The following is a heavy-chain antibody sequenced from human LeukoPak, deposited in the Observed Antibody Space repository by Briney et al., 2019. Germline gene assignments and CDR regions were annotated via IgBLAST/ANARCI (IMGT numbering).Heavy chain of an antibody. Sequence: ASVKVTCKASGYTFTSYAMHWVRQAPGQRLEWMGWINAGNGNTKYSQKFQGRVTITRDTSASTAYMELSSLRSEDTAVYYCARDGIAVAVFDYWGQGTLVTVSS. J-gene: IGHJ4*02. D-gene: IGHD6-19*01. V-gene: IGHV1-3*01. CDR3: ARDGIAVAVFDY. CDR1: GYTFTSYA. CDR2: INAGNGNT.